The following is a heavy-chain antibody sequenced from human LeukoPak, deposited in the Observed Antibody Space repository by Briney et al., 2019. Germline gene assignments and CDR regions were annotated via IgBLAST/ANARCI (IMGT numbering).Heavy chain of an antibody. J-gene: IGHJ4*02. D-gene: IGHD3-16*01. CDR2: ISSSGNTR. Sequence: GGSLRLSCAPSGFTFSDYYMSWIRQAPGKGLEWVAYISSSGNTRYYADSVKGRSTISRDNAKNSLYLQMNSLRAEDTAVYYCAWGGMAAFDSWGQGTLVTVSS. CDR1: GFTFSDYY. CDR3: AWGGMAAFDS. V-gene: IGHV3-11*04.